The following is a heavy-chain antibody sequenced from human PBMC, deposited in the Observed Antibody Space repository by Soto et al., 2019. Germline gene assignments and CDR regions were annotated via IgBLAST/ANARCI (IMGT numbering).Heavy chain of an antibody. CDR1: GFTFSSYA. J-gene: IGHJ5*02. CDR2: ISGSGGST. D-gene: IGHD6-19*01. Sequence: GGSLRLSCAASGFTFSSYAMSWVRQAPGKGLEWVSAISGSGGSTYYADSVKGRFTISRDNSKNTLYLQMNSLRAEDTAVYYCAKDSSGWYYNWCEPWGQGTLVTVS. V-gene: IGHV3-23*01. CDR3: AKDSSGWYYNWCEP.